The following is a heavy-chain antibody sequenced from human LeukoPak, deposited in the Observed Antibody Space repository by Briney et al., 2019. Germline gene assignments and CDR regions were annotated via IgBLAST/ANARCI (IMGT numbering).Heavy chain of an antibody. D-gene: IGHD3-22*01. J-gene: IGHJ4*02. Sequence: GGSLRLSCAASGFTFSSYAMHWVRQAPGKGLEWVAVISYDGSNKYYADSVKGRFTISRDNSKNTLYLQMNSLRAEDTAVYYCAREKNLRYYDSKLLDYWGQGTLVTVSS. CDR1: GFTFSSYA. V-gene: IGHV3-30*01. CDR3: AREKNLRYYDSKLLDY. CDR2: ISYDGSNK.